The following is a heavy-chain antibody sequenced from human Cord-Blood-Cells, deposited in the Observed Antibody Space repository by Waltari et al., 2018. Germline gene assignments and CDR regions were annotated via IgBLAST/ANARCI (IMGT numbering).Heavy chain of an antibody. Sequence: QLQLQESGPGLVKPSATLSLTCTVSGGSISRSSYYWDWIRQLPGKGLEWIGSIYYSGSTYYNPSLKRRVTISVDTSKSQFSLKLSSVTAADTAVYYCARPRGSGSYYDAFDIWGQGTMVTVSS. CDR2: IYYSGST. D-gene: IGHD3-10*01. CDR3: ARPRGSGSYYDAFDI. CDR1: GGSISRSSYY. V-gene: IGHV4-39*01. J-gene: IGHJ3*02.